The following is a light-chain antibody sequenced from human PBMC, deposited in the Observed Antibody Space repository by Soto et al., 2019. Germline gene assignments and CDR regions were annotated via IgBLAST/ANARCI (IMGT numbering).Light chain of an antibody. V-gene: IGKV3-20*01. Sequence: SELKQSPGTMSLSPGERATLSCRASQSVSNNYLAWYQHKPGQAPRLLIYDASTRATAIPDRFGGSGSGTDFTLTISSLEPEDFAVYYCQQYGSSPYAFGQGTKLEIK. J-gene: IGKJ2*01. CDR1: QSVSNNY. CDR2: DAS. CDR3: QQYGSSPYA.